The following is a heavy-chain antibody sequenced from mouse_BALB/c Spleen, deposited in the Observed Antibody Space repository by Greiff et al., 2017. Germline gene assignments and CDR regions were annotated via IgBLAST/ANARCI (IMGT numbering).Heavy chain of an antibody. CDR3: ARRITLDY. CDR2: ISSGGGST. J-gene: IGHJ2*01. D-gene: IGHD1-1*01. Sequence: EVKLMESGGGLVKPGGSLKLSCAASGFAFSSYDMSWVRQTPEKRLEWVAYISSGGGSTYYPDTVKGRFTISRDNAKNTLYLQMSSLKSEDTAMYYCARRITLDYWGQGTTLTVSS. V-gene: IGHV5-12-1*01. CDR1: GFAFSSYD.